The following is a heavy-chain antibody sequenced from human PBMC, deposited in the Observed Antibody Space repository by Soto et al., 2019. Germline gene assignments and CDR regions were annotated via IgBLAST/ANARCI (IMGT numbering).Heavy chain of an antibody. CDR3: AKGGYSSSWYPNYYYYYGMDV. Sequence: QVQLVESGGGVVQPGRSLRLSCAAAGFTFSSYGMHWVRQAPGKGLEWVAVISYDGSNKYYADSVKGRFTISRDNSKNTLYLQMNSLRAEDTAVYYCAKGGYSSSWYPNYYYYYGMDVWGQGTPVTVSS. D-gene: IGHD6-13*01. V-gene: IGHV3-30*18. J-gene: IGHJ6*02. CDR2: ISYDGSNK. CDR1: GFTFSSYG.